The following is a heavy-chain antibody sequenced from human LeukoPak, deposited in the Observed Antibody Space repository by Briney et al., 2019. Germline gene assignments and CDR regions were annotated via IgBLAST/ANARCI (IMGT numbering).Heavy chain of an antibody. CDR2: IYYSGST. CDR3: AREVSITMVRGAFDY. Sequence: SETLSLTCTVSGGSISSYYWSWIRQPPGKGLEWIGYIYYSGSTNYNPSLKRRVTISVDTSKNQFSLKLSSVTAADTAVYYCAREVSITMVRGAFDYWSQGTLVTVSS. J-gene: IGHJ4*02. D-gene: IGHD3-10*01. V-gene: IGHV4-59*01. CDR1: GGSISSYY.